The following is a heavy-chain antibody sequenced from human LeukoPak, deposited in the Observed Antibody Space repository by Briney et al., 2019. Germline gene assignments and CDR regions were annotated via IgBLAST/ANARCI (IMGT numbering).Heavy chain of an antibody. CDR3: ARAPHSGSYYGIDY. V-gene: IGHV4-34*01. J-gene: IGHJ4*02. CDR1: GGSISGYY. D-gene: IGHD1-26*01. Sequence: SETLSLTCTVSGGSISGYYWSWIRQPPGKGLEWIGEINHSGSTNYNPSLKSRVTISVDTSKNQFSLKLSSVTAADTAVYYCARAPHSGSYYGIDYWGQGTLVTVSS. CDR2: INHSGST.